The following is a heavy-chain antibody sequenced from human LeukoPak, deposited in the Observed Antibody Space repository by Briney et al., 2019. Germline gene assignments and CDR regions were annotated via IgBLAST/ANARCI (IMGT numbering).Heavy chain of an antibody. V-gene: IGHV3-66*03. Sequence: GGSLRLSCTVSGFTVSSNSMSWVRQAPGKGLEWVSFIYSDNTHYSDSVKGRFTISRDNSKNTLYLQMNSLRAEDTAVYYCAKEERPVIRNYYYMDVWGKGTTVTISS. D-gene: IGHD2-21*01. CDR1: GFTVSSNS. CDR3: AKEERPVIRNYYYMDV. J-gene: IGHJ6*03. CDR2: IYSDNT.